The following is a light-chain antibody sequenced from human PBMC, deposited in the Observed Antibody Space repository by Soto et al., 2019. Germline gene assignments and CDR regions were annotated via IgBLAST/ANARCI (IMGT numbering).Light chain of an antibody. J-gene: IGKJ4*01. CDR3: QQYNNLPRST. CDR2: RTS. Sequence: EIVMTQSPATLSVSPGERATLSCRASQSISSNLAWYQQKPGQAPRLLMFRTSSRSTGFPARFSGSGSGTEFNLTISSLLSEDFGVYYCQQYNNLPRSTFGEGTPVEIK. CDR1: QSISSN. V-gene: IGKV3-15*01.